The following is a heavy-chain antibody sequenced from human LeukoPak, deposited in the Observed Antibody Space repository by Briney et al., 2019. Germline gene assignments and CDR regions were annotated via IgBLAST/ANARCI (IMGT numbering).Heavy chain of an antibody. CDR3: AKRAARGSSTTLFDY. CDR1: GFTFGRYT. V-gene: IGHV3-30*18. J-gene: IGHJ4*02. Sequence: GGSLRLSCATSGFTFGRYTIHWVRQAPGKGLEWVAVISYDGSNKYYADSVKGRFTISRDNSKNTLYLQMNSLRAEDTAVYYCAKRAARGSSTTLFDYWGQGTLVTVSS. D-gene: IGHD2-2*01. CDR2: ISYDGSNK.